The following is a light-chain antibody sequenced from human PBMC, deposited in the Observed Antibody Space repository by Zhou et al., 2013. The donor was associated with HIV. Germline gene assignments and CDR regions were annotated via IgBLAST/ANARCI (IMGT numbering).Light chain of an antibody. V-gene: IGKV1-27*01. CDR1: QGIGYS. Sequence: DIQMTQSPSSLSASVGDRVTITCRASQGIGYSLAWYQQKPGKVPKLLIYTASILQSGVPSRFSGSGSGTYFTLTISSLQPEDFATYYCLQDYTYPRTFGQGTKVEI. CDR3: LQDYTYPRT. CDR2: TAS. J-gene: IGKJ1*01.